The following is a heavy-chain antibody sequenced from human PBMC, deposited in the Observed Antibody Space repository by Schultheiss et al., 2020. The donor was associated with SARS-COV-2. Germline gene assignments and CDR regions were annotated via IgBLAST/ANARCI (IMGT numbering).Heavy chain of an antibody. CDR1: GFTFSRYG. V-gene: IGHV3-33*06. CDR2: IWYDGSNK. CDR3: AKGAVAGDDAFHL. J-gene: IGHJ3*01. Sequence: GGSLRLSCAASGFTFSRYGMHWVRQAPGKRLEWVAVIWYDGSNKYYTDSVKGRFTISRDNSKNTLYLQMNSLRAEDTAIYYCAKGAVAGDDAFHLWGQGTMVTVSS. D-gene: IGHD6-19*01.